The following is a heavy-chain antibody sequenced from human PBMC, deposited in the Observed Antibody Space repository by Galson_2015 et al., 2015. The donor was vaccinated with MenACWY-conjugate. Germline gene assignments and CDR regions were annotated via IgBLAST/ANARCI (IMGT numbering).Heavy chain of an antibody. Sequence: QSGAEVKRPGESLTISCKGSGFSITSYWIMWGRQMPSKGLELLGRIDRSGSFSHYRPSCQRPDTISACEAIDPAYRQWSSLRASDTAMYFCARRALVGYALNQYYAMDVWGQGTTVTVYS. CDR3: ARRALVGYALNQYYAMDV. J-gene: IGHJ6*02. D-gene: IGHD2-15*01. CDR1: GFSITSYW. V-gene: IGHV5-10-1*01. CDR2: IDRSGSFS.